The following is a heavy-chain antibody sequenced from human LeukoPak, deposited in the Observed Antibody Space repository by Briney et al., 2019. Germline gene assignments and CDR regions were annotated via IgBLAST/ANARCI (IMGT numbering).Heavy chain of an antibody. J-gene: IGHJ5*02. D-gene: IGHD2-15*01. CDR2: INPSGGST. CDR1: GYTFTSYY. V-gene: IGHV1-46*01. CDR3: ARPIGRIVVVVAATREDWFDP. Sequence: ASVKVSCKASGYTFTSYYMHWVRQAPGQGLEWMGIINPSGGSTSYAQKFQGRVTMTRDTSISTAYMELSRLRSDDTAVYYCARPIGRIVVVVAATREDWFDPWGQGTLVTVSS.